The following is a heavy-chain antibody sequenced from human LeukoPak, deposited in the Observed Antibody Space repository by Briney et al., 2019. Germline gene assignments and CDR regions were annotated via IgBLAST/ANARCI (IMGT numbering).Heavy chain of an antibody. CDR3: AVGYSYGPDAFDI. Sequence: ASVKVSCKASGYTFTGYYIHWVRQAPGQGLEWMGIINPSGGSTSYAQKFQGRVTMTRDTSTSTVYMELSSLRSEDTAVYYCAVGYSYGPDAFDIWSQGTMVTVSS. CDR2: INPSGGST. J-gene: IGHJ3*02. D-gene: IGHD5-18*01. V-gene: IGHV1-46*01. CDR1: GYTFTGYY.